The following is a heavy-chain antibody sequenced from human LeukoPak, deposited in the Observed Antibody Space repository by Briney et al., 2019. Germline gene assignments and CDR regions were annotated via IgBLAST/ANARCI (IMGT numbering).Heavy chain of an antibody. CDR2: IKQDGSEK. D-gene: IGHD3-22*01. Sequence: GGSLRLSCAASGFTFSSYGMHWVRQAPGKGLEWVANIKQDGSEKYYVDSVKGRFTISRDNSKNILYLQMSSLRAEDTAVYYCARQPQYYYDSSAYWNYWGQGTLVTVSS. J-gene: IGHJ4*02. V-gene: IGHV3-7*03. CDR1: GFTFSSYG. CDR3: ARQPQYYYDSSAYWNY.